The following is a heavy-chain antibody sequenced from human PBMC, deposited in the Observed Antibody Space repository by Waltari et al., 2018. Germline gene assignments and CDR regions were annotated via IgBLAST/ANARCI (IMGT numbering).Heavy chain of an antibody. CDR3: ARDRAVAAYFDD. J-gene: IGHJ4*02. CDR1: GGTFSSSA. D-gene: IGHD6-19*01. CDR2: FSPIFGKA. Sequence: VQLVQSRAEVKKPVSSVKVSCKPSGGTFSSSAISWVRQAPGQGLEWMGWFSPIFGKANHARNCQVSVTITADKSTSTADMELSGLRSEYTAVYDSARDRAVAAYFDDWRQGTLVTVSS. V-gene: IGHV1-69*14.